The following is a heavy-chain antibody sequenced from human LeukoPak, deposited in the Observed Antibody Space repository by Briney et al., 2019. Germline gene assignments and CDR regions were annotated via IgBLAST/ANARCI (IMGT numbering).Heavy chain of an antibody. D-gene: IGHD1-1*01. CDR2: IIPIFGTA. CDR1: GGTFSSYA. V-gene: IGHV1-69*13. J-gene: IGHJ4*02. Sequence: EASVKVSCKASGGTFSSYAISWVRQAPGQGLEWMGGIIPIFGTANYAQKFQGRVTITADESTSTAYMELSRLRSDDTAVYYCARDLRLGRPYYFDYWGQGTLVTVSS. CDR3: ARDLRLGRPYYFDY.